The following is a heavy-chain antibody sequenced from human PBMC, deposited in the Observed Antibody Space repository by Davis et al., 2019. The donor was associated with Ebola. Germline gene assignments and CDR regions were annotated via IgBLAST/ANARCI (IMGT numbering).Heavy chain of an antibody. CDR1: GYTFKNSA. D-gene: IGHD5-12*01. Sequence: AASVKVSCKASGYTFKNSAISWVRQAPGQGLEWMGWISAYNGNTAYAQILQGRVTMTTDTSTGTAYMELRSLRSEDTALYYCTTPGGQDSGYDVFDIWGQGTMVTVSS. V-gene: IGHV1-18*01. CDR2: ISAYNGNT. CDR3: TTPGGQDSGYDVFDI. J-gene: IGHJ3*02.